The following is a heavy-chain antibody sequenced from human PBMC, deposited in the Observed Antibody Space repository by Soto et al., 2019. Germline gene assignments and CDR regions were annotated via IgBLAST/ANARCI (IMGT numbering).Heavy chain of an antibody. V-gene: IGHV1-18*01. CDR2: ISAYNGNT. D-gene: IGHD5-12*01. CDR3: ARDPGGKYSGYDPNQSIDY. Sequence: ASVKVSCKASGYTFTSYGISWVRQAPGQGLEWMGWISAYNGNTNYAQKLQGRVTMTTDTSTSTAYMELRSLRSDDTAVYYCARDPGGKYSGYDPNQSIDYWGQGTLVTVSS. J-gene: IGHJ4*02. CDR1: GYTFTSYG.